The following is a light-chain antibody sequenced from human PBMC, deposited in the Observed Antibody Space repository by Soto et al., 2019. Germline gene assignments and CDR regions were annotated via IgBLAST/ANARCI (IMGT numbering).Light chain of an antibody. CDR1: QSISSW. Sequence: DIQMTQSPSALSASVGDRVTITCRASQSISSWVAWYQQKPGKAPKLLIYKASTLESGVPSRFSGSGSGTEFTLTISSLQPDDFATYYCEQYNSDSQTFGQGTKVDIK. J-gene: IGKJ1*01. V-gene: IGKV1-5*03. CDR3: EQYNSDSQT. CDR2: KAS.